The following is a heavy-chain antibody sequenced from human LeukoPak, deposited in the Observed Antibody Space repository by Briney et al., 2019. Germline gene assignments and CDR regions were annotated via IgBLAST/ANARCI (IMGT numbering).Heavy chain of an antibody. CDR2: LYSGGNT. CDR3: AKVYDSSTWMGFDI. CDR1: GFTVSSND. J-gene: IGHJ3*02. Sequence: GGSLRLSCEASGFTVSSNDMSWVRQAPGKGLEWVSVLYSGGNTYSADSVKGRFTISRDNSKNTLYLQLNSLRAEDTAVYYCAKVYDSSTWMGFDIWGQGTMVTVSS. V-gene: IGHV3-53*01. D-gene: IGHD3-22*01.